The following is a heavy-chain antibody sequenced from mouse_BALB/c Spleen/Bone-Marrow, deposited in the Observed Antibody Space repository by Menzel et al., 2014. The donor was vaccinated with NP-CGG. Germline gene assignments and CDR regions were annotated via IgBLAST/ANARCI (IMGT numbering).Heavy chain of an antibody. J-gene: IGHJ4*01. Sequence: QVHVKQSGPGLVAPSHCLTISCTVSGFSLTNSGVFWIRQPPGKGLEWLGVMWAGGNINNNSALKSRLSLNKDNSKSQVYLKMNSLQTDDTAMYYCARAYNGLYAMDFWGQGTSVTVSS. CDR1: GFSLTNSG. CDR3: ARAYNGLYAMDF. D-gene: IGHD1-2*01. V-gene: IGHV2-9*02. CDR2: MWAGGNI.